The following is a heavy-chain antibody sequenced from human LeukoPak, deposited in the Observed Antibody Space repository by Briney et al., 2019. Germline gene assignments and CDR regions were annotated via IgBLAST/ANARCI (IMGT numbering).Heavy chain of an antibody. J-gene: IGHJ3*02. D-gene: IGHD3-10*01. Sequence: GASAKVSCKASGYTFTGYYMHWVRQAPGQGLEWMGWINPNSGGTNYAQKFQGRVTMTRDTSISTAYMELSRLRSDDTAVYYCARGPSGSPVAFDIWGQGTMVTVSS. V-gene: IGHV1-2*02. CDR3: ARGPSGSPVAFDI. CDR1: GYTFTGYY. CDR2: INPNSGGT.